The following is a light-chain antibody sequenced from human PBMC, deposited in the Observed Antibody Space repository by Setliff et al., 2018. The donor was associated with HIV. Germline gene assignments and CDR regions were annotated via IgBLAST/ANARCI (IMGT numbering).Light chain of an antibody. CDR1: SSDVGAYNY. CDR3: SSYTSSRTLV. J-gene: IGLJ3*02. Sequence: QSALTQPASVSGSPGQSITLSCTGASSDVGAYNYVSWHQHHPGKAPKLMIYEVTNRPSGVSNRFSGSKSGNTASLTVSGLQAEDEAHYYCSSYTSSRTLVFGGGTKVTVL. CDR2: EVT. V-gene: IGLV2-14*01.